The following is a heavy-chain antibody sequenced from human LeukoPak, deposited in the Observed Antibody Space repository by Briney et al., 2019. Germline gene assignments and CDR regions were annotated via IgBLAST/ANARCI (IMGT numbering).Heavy chain of an antibody. CDR2: ISSSSSSI. CDR1: GITFSTYT. V-gene: IGHV3-48*01. CDR3: ARGSAFCFDS. D-gene: IGHD3-3*01. J-gene: IGHJ4*02. Sequence: GGSLRLSRAASGITFSTYTMNWVRQAPGKGLEWVSYISSSSSSIYYADSVKGRFTISRDNANNSLYLQMNSLRAEDTAMYFCARGSAFCFDSWGQGTLVTVSS.